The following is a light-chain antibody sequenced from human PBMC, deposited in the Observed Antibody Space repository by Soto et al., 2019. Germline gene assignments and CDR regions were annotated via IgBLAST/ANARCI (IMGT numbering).Light chain of an antibody. CDR2: DVT. CDR3: SSYSSISSVV. V-gene: IGLV2-14*01. J-gene: IGLJ2*01. Sequence: QSALPQPASGSGSPGQSITISCTGTSSDVGGYKYVSWYQQYPGKAPKLMIYDVTNRPSGVSNRFSGSKSGNTASLTISGLQAEDEADYYCSSYSSISSVVFGGGTKLTVL. CDR1: SSDVGGYKY.